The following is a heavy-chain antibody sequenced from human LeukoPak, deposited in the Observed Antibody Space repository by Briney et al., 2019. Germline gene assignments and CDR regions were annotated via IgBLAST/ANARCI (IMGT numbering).Heavy chain of an antibody. CDR3: AREDFVYQRRYFDTKHNTGMDV. J-gene: IGHJ6*02. CDR2: ISAYNGDI. D-gene: IGHD3-9*01. Sequence: ASVKVSCKASGYIFRYYGISWVRQAPGQGLEWMGWISAYNGDINHAQKFQARVTMTTDKSTNTAYMELRSLTSDDTAVYYCAREDFVYQRRYFDTKHNTGMDVWGQGTTVIVSS. CDR1: GYIFRYYG. V-gene: IGHV1-18*01.